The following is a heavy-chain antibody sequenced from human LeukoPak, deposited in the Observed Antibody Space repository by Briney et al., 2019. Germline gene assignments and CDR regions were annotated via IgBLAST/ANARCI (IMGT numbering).Heavy chain of an antibody. CDR2: ISYTGTFI. Sequence: PGGSLRLSCAASAFSLNAYNMNWVRQAPGKGLEWVSSISYTGTFIYYADSVKGRFTISRDNAQNSLYLQMNSLRAEDTAIYYCVRDRGTYRPIDYWGQGTLVTVSS. V-gene: IGHV3-21*04. D-gene: IGHD1-26*01. CDR3: VRDRGTYRPIDY. CDR1: AFSLNAYN. J-gene: IGHJ4*02.